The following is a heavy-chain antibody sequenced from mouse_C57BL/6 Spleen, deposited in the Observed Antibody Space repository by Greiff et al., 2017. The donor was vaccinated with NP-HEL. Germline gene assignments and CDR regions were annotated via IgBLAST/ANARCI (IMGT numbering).Heavy chain of an antibody. J-gene: IGHJ2*01. D-gene: IGHD1-1*01. CDR2: ISSGSSTI. CDR3: ARRDGTVVADY. CDR1: GFTFSDYG. V-gene: IGHV5-17*01. Sequence: EVQGVESGGGLVKPGGSLKLSCAASGFTFSDYGTHWVRQAPEKGLEWVAYISSGSSTIYYADTVKGRFTISRDNAKNTLFLQMTSLRSEDTAMYYCARRDGTVVADYWGQGTTLTVSS.